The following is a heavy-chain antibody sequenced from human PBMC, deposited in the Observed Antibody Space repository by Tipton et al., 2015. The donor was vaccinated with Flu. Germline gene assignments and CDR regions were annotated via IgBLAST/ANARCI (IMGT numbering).Heavy chain of an antibody. CDR2: IYYSGST. CDR1: GGSISSYY. Sequence: LRLSCTVSGGSISSYYWSWIRQPPGKGLEWIGYIYYSGSTNYNPSLKSRVTISVDTSKNQFSLKLSSVTAADTAVYYCARYSYYDFWSGYPHYGMDVWGQGTTVTVSS. J-gene: IGHJ6*02. D-gene: IGHD3-3*01. V-gene: IGHV4-59*01. CDR3: ARYSYYDFWSGYPHYGMDV.